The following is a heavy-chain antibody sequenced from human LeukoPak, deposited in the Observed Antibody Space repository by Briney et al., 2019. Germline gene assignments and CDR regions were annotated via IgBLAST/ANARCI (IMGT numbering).Heavy chain of an antibody. J-gene: IGHJ4*02. CDR3: ARFISLGG. V-gene: IGHV3-7*01. Sequence: PGGSLRLSCAASGFILSNYEMDWVRQAPGKGLEWVANIKQDGSKKNYVDSVKGRFTISRDNAKNSLYLQMNSLRVEDTAVYYCARFISLGGWGQGAPVTVSS. CDR1: GFILSNYE. D-gene: IGHD3-10*01. CDR2: IKQDGSKK.